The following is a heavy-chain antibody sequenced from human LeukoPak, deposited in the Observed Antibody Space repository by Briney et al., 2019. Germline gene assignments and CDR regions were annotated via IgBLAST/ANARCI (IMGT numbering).Heavy chain of an antibody. CDR2: IYPGDSDT. V-gene: IGHV5-51*01. Sequence: GESLKISCKGVGYSFTSYWIGWVRQLPGKGLEWMGIIYPGDSDTRYSPSFQGQVTISADKSISTAYLQWSSLKASDTAMYYCARHSYYYGSGTRAPFDYWGQGTLVTVSS. CDR1: GYSFTSYW. D-gene: IGHD3-10*01. CDR3: ARHSYYYGSGTRAPFDY. J-gene: IGHJ4*02.